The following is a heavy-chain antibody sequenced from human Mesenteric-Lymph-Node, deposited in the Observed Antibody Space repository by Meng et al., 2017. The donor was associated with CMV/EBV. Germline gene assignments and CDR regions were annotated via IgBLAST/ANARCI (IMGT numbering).Heavy chain of an antibody. Sequence: ASVKVSCKVSGYDITKLSIHWVRQAPGKGLEWMGGFDPKRIETVYAQNFQGRVTMTEDTSTDTAFMELGSLRSEDTAVYYCTVQGYCSRASCYQASNWFDPWGQGTLVTVSS. V-gene: IGHV1-24*01. D-gene: IGHD2-2*01. CDR1: GYDITKLS. CDR2: FDPKRIET. J-gene: IGHJ5*02. CDR3: TVQGYCSRASCYQASNWFDP.